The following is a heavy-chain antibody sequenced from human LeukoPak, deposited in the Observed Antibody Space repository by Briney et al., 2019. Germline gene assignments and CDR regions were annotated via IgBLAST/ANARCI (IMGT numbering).Heavy chain of an antibody. D-gene: IGHD3-10*01. CDR3: ARFYYGSGNYRKFDY. Sequence: ASVKVSCKASGYTLTNHCMHWVRQAPGQGFEWMGQINPIDGSTTYAQKLQGRVTMTRDTSTSTVYIELSSLEPEDTAVYYCARFYYGSGNYRKFDYWGQGTLVTVSS. CDR1: GYTLTNHC. J-gene: IGHJ4*02. V-gene: IGHV1-46*01. CDR2: INPIDGST.